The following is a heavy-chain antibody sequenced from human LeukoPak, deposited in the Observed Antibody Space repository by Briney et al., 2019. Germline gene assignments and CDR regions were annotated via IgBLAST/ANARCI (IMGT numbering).Heavy chain of an antibody. CDR3: ARDHRSVAGQFDY. CDR2: TYSGGGT. V-gene: IGHV3-66*01. Sequence: GGLRLSCAASGFTVSSNYMSWVRQAPGKGLEWVSLTYSGGGTDYTDSVKGRFIISRDNSENTLYLQMNSLRAEDTAIYYCARDHRSVAGQFDYWGQGTLVTVSS. D-gene: IGHD6-19*01. J-gene: IGHJ4*02. CDR1: GFTVSSNY.